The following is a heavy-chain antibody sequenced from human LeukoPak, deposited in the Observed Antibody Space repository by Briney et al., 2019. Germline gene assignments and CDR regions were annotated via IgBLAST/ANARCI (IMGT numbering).Heavy chain of an antibody. Sequence: GESLKISCKGSGYSFTSYWIGWVRQMPGKGLEWMGIIYPGDSDTRYSPSFQGQVTISADKSISTAYLQWSSLKASDTAMYYCARHRKEYYYDSSGLYDAFDIWGQGTMVTVSS. D-gene: IGHD3-22*01. J-gene: IGHJ3*02. CDR1: GYSFTSYW. V-gene: IGHV5-51*01. CDR2: IYPGDSDT. CDR3: ARHRKEYYYDSSGLYDAFDI.